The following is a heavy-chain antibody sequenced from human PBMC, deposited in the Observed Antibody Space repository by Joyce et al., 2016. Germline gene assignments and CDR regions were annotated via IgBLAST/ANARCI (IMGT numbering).Heavy chain of an antibody. D-gene: IGHD5-24*01. Sequence: EVQLVESGGGLVQPGGSLRLSCAASGFSFNTYSINWGRQAPGKGLEWLSYISASSGTIYYADSVKGRFTISRDNAKNSVYLQMNSLRDEDTAVYYCARVGRTGYTCDYWGQGTLVTVSS. CDR3: ARVGRTGYTCDY. J-gene: IGHJ4*02. V-gene: IGHV3-48*02. CDR2: ISASSGTI. CDR1: GFSFNTYS.